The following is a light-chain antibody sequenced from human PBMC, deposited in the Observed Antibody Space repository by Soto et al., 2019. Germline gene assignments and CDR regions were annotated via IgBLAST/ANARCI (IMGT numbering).Light chain of an antibody. CDR1: ESISAW. Sequence: DIQLTQSPSTLSASVGDRVTITCRASESISAWLAWYQQKPGKAPKLLIYKASTLESGVPSRFSGSGAGREFTLTINSLQPDDFATYYCQKYNIYRTLGQGTKVEVK. CDR2: KAS. V-gene: IGKV1-5*03. J-gene: IGKJ1*01. CDR3: QKYNIYRT.